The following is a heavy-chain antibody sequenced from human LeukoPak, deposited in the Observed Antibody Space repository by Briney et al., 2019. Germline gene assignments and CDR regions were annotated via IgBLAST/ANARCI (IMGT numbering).Heavy chain of an antibody. CDR1: GYSISSGYY. CDR3: ARNYGGLDYFDS. D-gene: IGHD1-7*01. J-gene: IGHJ4*02. V-gene: IGHV4-38-2*01. CDR2: ISHSGGT. Sequence: SETLSLTCAVSGYSISSGYYLDWIRQPPGKGLEWIGTISHSGGTYYNPSLRSRVTISVDTSKNQFSLKLSSMTAADTAAYYCARNYGGLDYFDSWGQGTLVTVSS.